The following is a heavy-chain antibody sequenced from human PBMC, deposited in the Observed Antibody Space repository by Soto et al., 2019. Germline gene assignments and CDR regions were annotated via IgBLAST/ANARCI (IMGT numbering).Heavy chain of an antibody. V-gene: IGHV4-34*01. D-gene: IGHD3-10*01. CDR3: ARGSGGYYYGSGTYHYAYDI. J-gene: IGHJ3*02. CDR1: GGSFSGYY. Sequence: SETLSLTCAVYGGSFSGYYWSWIRQPPEKGLEWIGDLNHSGSTNYNPSLKSRVTISVDTSKNQFSLRLTSVTAADTAVYYCARGSGGYYYGSGTYHYAYDIWGQGTMVTVSS. CDR2: LNHSGST.